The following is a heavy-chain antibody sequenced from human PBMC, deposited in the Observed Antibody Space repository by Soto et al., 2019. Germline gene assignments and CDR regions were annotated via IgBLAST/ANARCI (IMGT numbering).Heavy chain of an antibody. V-gene: IGHV3-33*01. CDR1: GFTFSSYG. D-gene: IGHD2-21*02. CDR2: IWYDGNNK. J-gene: IGHJ4*02. CDR3: ARCGTDCSFDY. Sequence: SGGGVVQPGRSLRLSCAASGFTFSSYGIHWVRQAPGKGLEWVAIIWYDGNNKYYADAVKGRFTISRDNSKNTVYLQMNSLRAEDTAVYYCARCGTDCSFDYWGQGTLVTVSS.